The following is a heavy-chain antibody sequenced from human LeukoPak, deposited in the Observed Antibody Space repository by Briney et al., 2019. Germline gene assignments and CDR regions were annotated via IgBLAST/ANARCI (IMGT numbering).Heavy chain of an antibody. D-gene: IGHD3-3*01. CDR3: ARVSDYYDFWSGYYLHNWFDP. CDR2: INAGNGNT. J-gene: IGHJ5*02. CDR1: GYTFTSYA. Sequence: ASVKVSCKASGYTFTSYAMHWVRQAPGQRLEWMGWINAGNGNTKYSQKLQGRVTMTTDTSTSTAYMELRSLRSDDTAVYYCARVSDYYDFWSGYYLHNWFDPWGQGTLVTVSS. V-gene: IGHV1-3*01.